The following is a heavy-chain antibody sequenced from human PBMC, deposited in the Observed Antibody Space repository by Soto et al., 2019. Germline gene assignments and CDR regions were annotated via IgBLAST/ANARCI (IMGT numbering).Heavy chain of an antibody. D-gene: IGHD6-13*01. CDR3: ARISAATSNAFDI. V-gene: IGHV3-72*01. CDR2: SRNKPKKYTT. Sequence: HPGGSLRLSCAGSGFSFSDHYMDWVRQAPGKGLEWVGRSRNKPKKYTTEYATSVKGRFTISRDDSKNSLYLQMNSLKNEDTAVYYCARISAATSNAFDIWGQGTMVTVSS. CDR1: GFSFSDHY. J-gene: IGHJ3*02.